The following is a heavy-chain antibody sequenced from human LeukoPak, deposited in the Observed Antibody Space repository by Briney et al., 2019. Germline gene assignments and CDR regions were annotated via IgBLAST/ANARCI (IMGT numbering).Heavy chain of an antibody. CDR1: GYTFTSYG. CDR3: ARDRQGYFDY. Sequence: GASVKVSCKASGYTFTSYGISWVRQAPGQGLEWMGIINPSGGSTSYAQKFLGRVTMTRDTSTSTVYMELSSLRSEDTAVYYCARDRQGYFDYWGQGTLVTVSS. V-gene: IGHV1-46*01. J-gene: IGHJ4*02. CDR2: INPSGGST.